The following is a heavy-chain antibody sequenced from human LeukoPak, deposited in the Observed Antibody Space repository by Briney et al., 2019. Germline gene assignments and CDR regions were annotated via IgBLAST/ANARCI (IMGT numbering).Heavy chain of an antibody. V-gene: IGHV3-30*02. CDR2: VLYDGVNR. Sequence: PGGSLRLSCAASGFTFSAFGMHWVRQAPGKGLEWVTFVLYDGVNRYHADSVKGRFTISGDNAKNTVYLQMNSLRAEDTAVYYCVRDWYYAPDYWGQGTQVTVSS. CDR3: VRDWYYAPDY. CDR1: GFTFSAFG. J-gene: IGHJ4*02. D-gene: IGHD2-2*01.